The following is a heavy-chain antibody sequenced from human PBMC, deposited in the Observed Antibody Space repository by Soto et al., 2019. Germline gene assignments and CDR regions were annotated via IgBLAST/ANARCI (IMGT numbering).Heavy chain of an antibody. Sequence: QVQLQQWGAGLLKPSETLSLTCAVYGGSFSGYYWSWIRQPPGKGLEWIGEINHSGSTNYNPSLKSRVTRSVDTSKNQFSLKLTSVTAADTAVYYCARVLAVGACCFDSWGQGTLVTVSS. CDR1: GGSFSGYY. CDR3: ARVLAVGACCFDS. J-gene: IGHJ4*02. D-gene: IGHD1-26*01. CDR2: INHSGST. V-gene: IGHV4-34*01.